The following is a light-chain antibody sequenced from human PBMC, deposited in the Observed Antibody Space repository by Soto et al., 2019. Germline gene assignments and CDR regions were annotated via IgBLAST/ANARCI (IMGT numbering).Light chain of an antibody. V-gene: IGKV3-20*01. CDR1: QSVSSNH. CDR2: GGS. CDR3: QQYSISRT. J-gene: IGKJ1*01. Sequence: GLTKSTGTLSLSPGERATLSCMASQSVSSNHLAWYQQKPGQAPRLLIYGGSSRATGIPVRFSGSGSETDFTLTITRLEPEDFAVYYCQQYSISRTFGQGTKVDI.